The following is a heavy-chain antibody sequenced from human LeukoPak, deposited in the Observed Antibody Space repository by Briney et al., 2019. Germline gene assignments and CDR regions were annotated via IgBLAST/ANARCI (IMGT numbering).Heavy chain of an antibody. CDR1: GGSISSYY. CDR3: ARIPAYCGGDCPMDV. D-gene: IGHD2-21*02. V-gene: IGHV4-59*01. CDR2: IYYSGST. J-gene: IGHJ6*03. Sequence: SETLSLTCTLSGGSISSYYWSWIRQPPGKGLEWIGYIYYSGSTNYNPSLKSRVTISVDTSKNQFSLKLSSVTAADTAVYYCARIPAYCGGDCPMDVWGKGTTVTVSS.